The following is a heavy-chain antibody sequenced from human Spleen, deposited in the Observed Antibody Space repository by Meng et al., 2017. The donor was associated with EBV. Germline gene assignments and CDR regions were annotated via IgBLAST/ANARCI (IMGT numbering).Heavy chain of an antibody. CDR2: IYYSGST. CDR1: GDSISSSSYY. J-gene: IGHJ4*02. CDR3: TRGNSPGYDY. D-gene: IGHD2/OR15-2a*01. Sequence: QLQLQESGPGLGKPSETLSLTCTVSGDSISSSSYYWDWIRQPPGKGLEWIGSIYYSGSTYYNPSLKSRITISVDTAKNQFSLKLSSVTAADTAVYYCTRGNSPGYDYWGQGTLVTVSS. V-gene: IGHV4-39*07.